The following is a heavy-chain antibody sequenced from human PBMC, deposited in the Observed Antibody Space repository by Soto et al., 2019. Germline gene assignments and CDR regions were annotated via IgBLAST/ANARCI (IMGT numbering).Heavy chain of an antibody. J-gene: IGHJ5*01. CDR2: MNTNNGNT. D-gene: IGHD6-13*01. Sequence: ASVKVSCKASGYTFTTYEINWVRQAPGQGLEWMGWMNTNNGNTGYAQKFQGRVTMTRNTSISTAYMELSSLTSEDTAVYYCARGDYFSSSWYWFDSWGQGTPVTVSS. CDR3: ARGDYFSSSWYWFDS. V-gene: IGHV1-8*01. CDR1: GYTFTTYE.